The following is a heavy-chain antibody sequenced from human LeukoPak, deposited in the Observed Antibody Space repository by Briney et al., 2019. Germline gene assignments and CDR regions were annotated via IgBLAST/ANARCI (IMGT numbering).Heavy chain of an antibody. Sequence: PSETLSLNCNVSGDSMNRYHWSWIRQSPGKGLEWIGYIHTSGTTYYNPSLESRVTFSLDMSKSQFSLTLRSVTAADTAVYFCPTRAYQYYFDYWGQGTLVTVSS. V-gene: IGHV4-4*08. J-gene: IGHJ4*02. CDR1: GDSMNRYH. CDR3: PTRAYQYYFDY. CDR2: IHTSGTT.